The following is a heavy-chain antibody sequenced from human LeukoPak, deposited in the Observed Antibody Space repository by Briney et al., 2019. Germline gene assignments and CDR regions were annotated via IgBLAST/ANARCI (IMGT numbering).Heavy chain of an antibody. D-gene: IGHD1-26*01. CDR3: AKPPTKWELRPC. V-gene: IGHV3-23*01. CDR1: GVTVSRDT. J-gene: IGHJ4*02. CDR2: ISGSGGST. Sequence: GGSLRLSCAASGVTVSRDTMSWGCQAPGKGLEWVSAISGSGGSTYYADSVKGRFTISRDHSKNTLYLQMNSLRAEGTAVYFCAKPPTKWELRPCWGQGTLVTVSS.